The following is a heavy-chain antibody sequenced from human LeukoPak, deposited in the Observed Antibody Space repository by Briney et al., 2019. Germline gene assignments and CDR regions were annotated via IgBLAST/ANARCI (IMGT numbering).Heavy chain of an antibody. V-gene: IGHV4-39*01. CDR1: GGSISSNNW. Sequence: PSETLSLTCAVSGGSISSNNWWSWVRQPPGKGLEWIGSIYYSGSAYYNPSLKSRVTISADTSKNQFSLNLSSVTAADTAVYYCARGSVAGTGVDYWGQGTLVTVSS. CDR3: ARGSVAGTGVDY. CDR2: IYYSGSA. J-gene: IGHJ4*02. D-gene: IGHD6-19*01.